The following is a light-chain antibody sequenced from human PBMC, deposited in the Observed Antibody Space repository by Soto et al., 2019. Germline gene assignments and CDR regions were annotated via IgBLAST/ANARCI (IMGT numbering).Light chain of an antibody. CDR2: EGS. Sequence: QSALTQPASVSDSPGQSITISCTGTSSDVGSYEFVSWYQHHPGKAPKLIIYEGSKRPSGVSDRFSGSKSGNTASLTISGLQADDEADYYCCSYAGSYTYVFGTGTKLTVL. CDR3: CSYAGSYTYV. CDR1: SSDVGSYEF. V-gene: IGLV2-23*01. J-gene: IGLJ1*01.